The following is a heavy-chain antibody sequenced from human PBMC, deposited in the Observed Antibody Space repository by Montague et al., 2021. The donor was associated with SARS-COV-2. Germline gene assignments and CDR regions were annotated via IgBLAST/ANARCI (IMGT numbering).Heavy chain of an antibody. CDR1: GGSFTGYY. J-gene: IGHJ4*02. CDR2: INHNGGT. V-gene: IGHV4-34*01. Sequence: SETLSLTCAVNGGSFTGYYWTWIRQPPGKGLEWIGEINHNGGTNYNPSLKSRVTMSVDRSKNQFSLTLNSVTAADTAVYYCAREGSPGNRIRGVIHYWGQGTLVTVSS. D-gene: IGHD3-10*01. CDR3: AREGSPGNRIRGVIHY.